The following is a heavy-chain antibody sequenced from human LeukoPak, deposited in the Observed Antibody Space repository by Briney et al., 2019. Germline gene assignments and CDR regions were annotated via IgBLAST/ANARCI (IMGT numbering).Heavy chain of an antibody. CDR1: GGSISNYY. D-gene: IGHD3-10*01. CDR2: IYYSGST. Sequence: SETLSLTCTVSGGSISNYYWSWIRQAPRKELEWIGYIYYSGSTNYTPSLKSRVTISVDTSKNQFSLILSSVTAADTAVYYCGRSVVRGLITGVFDNWGQGTLVTVSS. J-gene: IGHJ4*02. V-gene: IGHV4-59*08. CDR3: GRSVVRGLITGVFDN.